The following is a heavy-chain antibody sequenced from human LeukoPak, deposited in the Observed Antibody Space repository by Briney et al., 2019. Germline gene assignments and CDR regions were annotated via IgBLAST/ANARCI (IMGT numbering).Heavy chain of an antibody. J-gene: IGHJ6*03. D-gene: IGHD3/OR15-3a*01. CDR3: VRGDWYYYYMDV. V-gene: IGHV1-2*02. Sequence: GASVNVSCKASGHTFTDYFIYWVRQAPGQGLEWMGWINPKSGDPNYAQKFQGKVTMTTDTSITTAYLELRRLRSDDSATYFCVRGDWYYYYMDVWGKGTTVTVSS. CDR1: GHTFTDYF. CDR2: INPKSGDP.